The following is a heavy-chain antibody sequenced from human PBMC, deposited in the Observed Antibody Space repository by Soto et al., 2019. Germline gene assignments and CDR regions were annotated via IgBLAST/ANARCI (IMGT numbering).Heavy chain of an antibody. D-gene: IGHD6-6*01. V-gene: IGHV4-59*01. CDR2: IYYSGST. CDR1: GGSISSYY. Sequence: SETLSLTCTVSGGSISSYYWSWIRQPPGKGLEWIGYIYYSGSTNYNPSLKSRVTISVDTSKNQFSLKLSSVTAADTAVYYCARERARLRGAIDYWGQGTLVTVSS. J-gene: IGHJ4*02. CDR3: ARERARLRGAIDY.